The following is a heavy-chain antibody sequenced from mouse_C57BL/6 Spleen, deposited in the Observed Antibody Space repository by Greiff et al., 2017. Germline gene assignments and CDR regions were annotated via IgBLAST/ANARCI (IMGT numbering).Heavy chain of an antibody. CDR2: IYPRDGST. Sequence: HVQLQQSDAELVKPGASVKISCKVSGYTFTDHTIHWMKQRPEQGLEWIGYIYPRDGSTKYNEKFKGKATLNADKSSSTAYMQRNSLTSEDSAVYFCARGSYSKEFAYWGQGTLVTVSA. D-gene: IGHD2-5*01. CDR3: ARGSYSKEFAY. J-gene: IGHJ3*01. V-gene: IGHV1-78*01. CDR1: GYTFTDHT.